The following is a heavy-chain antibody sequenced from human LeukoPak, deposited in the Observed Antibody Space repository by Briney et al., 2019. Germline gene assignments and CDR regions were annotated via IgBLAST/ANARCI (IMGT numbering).Heavy chain of an antibody. D-gene: IGHD3-10*01. CDR1: GGSISSGGYY. V-gene: IGHV4-61*08. CDR2: IYYSGTT. CDR3: ARDGTHFYGSGSSNWFDP. J-gene: IGHJ5*02. Sequence: SLTLSLTCTVSGGSISSGGYYWSWIRQPPGKGLEWIGYIYYSGTTIYNPSLKSRLTISLDTSKNQFSLNLSSVTAADTAVYYCARDGTHFYGSGSSNWFDPWGQGTLVTVSS.